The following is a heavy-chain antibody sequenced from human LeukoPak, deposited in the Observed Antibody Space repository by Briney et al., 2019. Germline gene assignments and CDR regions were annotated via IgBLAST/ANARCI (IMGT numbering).Heavy chain of an antibody. J-gene: IGHJ4*02. CDR2: ISWNSGSI. CDR3: AKDGTYYDILTGPFFDY. V-gene: IGHV3-9*01. CDR1: GFTFDDYA. Sequence: GGSLRLSCAASGFTFDDYAMHWVRQAPGKGLEWVSGISWNSGSIGYADSVKGRFTISRDNAKNSLYLQMNSLRAEDTALYYCAKDGTYYDILTGPFFDYWGQGTLVTVSS. D-gene: IGHD3-9*01.